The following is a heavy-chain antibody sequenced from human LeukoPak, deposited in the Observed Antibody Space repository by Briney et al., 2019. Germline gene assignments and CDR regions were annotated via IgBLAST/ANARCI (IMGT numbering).Heavy chain of an antibody. Sequence: GGSLRLSCAASGFTFSSYSMNWVRQAPGKGLEWVSPISSSSSYIYYADSVKGRFTISRDNAKNSLYLQMNSLRVEDTGLYYCARLESSGWYRFDCWGQGTLVTVSS. CDR2: ISSSSSYI. D-gene: IGHD6-19*01. J-gene: IGHJ4*02. CDR1: GFTFSSYS. V-gene: IGHV3-21*03. CDR3: ARLESSGWYRFDC.